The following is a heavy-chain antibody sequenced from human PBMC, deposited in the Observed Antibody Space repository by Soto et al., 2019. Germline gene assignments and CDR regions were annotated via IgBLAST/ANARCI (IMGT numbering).Heavy chain of an antibody. CDR2: IYYSGST. CDR3: ARRYGSGFDY. D-gene: IGHD3-10*01. CDR1: GGSISSYY. J-gene: IGHJ4*02. Sequence: PSETLSLTCTVSGGSISSYYWGWIRQPPGKGLEWIGYIYYSGSTNYNPSLKSRVTISVDTSKNQFSLRLSSVTAADTAVYYCARRYGSGFDYWGQGTLVTVSS. V-gene: IGHV4-59*08.